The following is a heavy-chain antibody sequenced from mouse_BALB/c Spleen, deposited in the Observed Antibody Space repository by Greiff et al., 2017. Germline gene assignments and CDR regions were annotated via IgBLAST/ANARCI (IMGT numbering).Heavy chain of an antibody. V-gene: IGHV1S81*02. D-gene: IGHD2-14*01. CDR3: TRGNRYGYYAMDY. CDR1: GYTFTSYY. J-gene: IGHJ4*01. CDR2: INPSNGGT. Sequence: QVQLKESGAELVKPGASVKLSCKASGYTFTSYYMYWVKQRPGQGLEWIGEINPSNGGTNFNEKFKSKATLTVDKSSSTAYMQLSSLTSEDSAVYYCTRGNRYGYYAMDYWGQGTSVTVSS.